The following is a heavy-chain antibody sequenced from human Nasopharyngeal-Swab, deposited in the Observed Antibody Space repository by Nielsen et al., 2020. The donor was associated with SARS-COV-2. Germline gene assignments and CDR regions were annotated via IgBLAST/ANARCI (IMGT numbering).Heavy chain of an antibody. J-gene: IGHJ4*02. Sequence: GESLKISCEASGFSFSSYSMNWVRQAPGKGLEWLSYMSSNSRAIFYADSVKGRFTISRDNTKNFLYLDMNSLRVEDTAVYYCARESGWSGGPFDYWGQGTLVTVSS. CDR2: MSSNSRAI. V-gene: IGHV3-48*04. D-gene: IGHD6-19*01. CDR1: GFSFSSYS. CDR3: ARESGWSGGPFDY.